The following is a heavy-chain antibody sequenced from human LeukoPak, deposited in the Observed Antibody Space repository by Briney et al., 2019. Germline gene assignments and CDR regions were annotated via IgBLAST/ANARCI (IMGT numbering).Heavy chain of an antibody. CDR3: AKVVRAGSGAFDI. CDR1: GFTFDDYA. D-gene: IGHD3-10*01. J-gene: IGHJ3*02. V-gene: IGHV3-9*01. Sequence: PGGSLRLSCAASGFTFDDYAMHWVRQAPGKGLEWVSGISWNSGSIGYADSVKGRFTISRDNAKNSLYLQMNSLRAEDTALYYCAKVVRAGSGAFDIWGQGTMVTVSS. CDR2: ISWNSGSI.